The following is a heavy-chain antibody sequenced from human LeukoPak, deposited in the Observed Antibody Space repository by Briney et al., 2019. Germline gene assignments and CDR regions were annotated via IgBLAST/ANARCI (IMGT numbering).Heavy chain of an antibody. CDR1: GFNLGSYW. J-gene: IGHJ4*02. V-gene: IGHV3-7*01. Sequence: GGSLRLSCAASGFNLGSYWMTWVRQAPGKGLEWVANINRDGSTKNYVGSVKGRFTVSRDNGKNSLYLQMNSLRAEDTAVYYCARGKYGGYFIDYWGQGTLVTVSS. CDR2: INRDGSTK. CDR3: ARGKYGGYFIDY. D-gene: IGHD5-12*01.